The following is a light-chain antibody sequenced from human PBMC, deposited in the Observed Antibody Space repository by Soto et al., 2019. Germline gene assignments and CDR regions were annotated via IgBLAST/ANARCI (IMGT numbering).Light chain of an antibody. V-gene: IGKV1-39*01. CDR3: QKFFSAVLP. J-gene: IGKJ4*01. CDR1: ETISTF. Sequence: DIQLTQSPSSLSASLGDSITITCRASETISTFLNWSQVQPGQAPPLLVYGASYLHVGAPVRFRASGSGPLFPLTIDNFQRAVLASFLRQKFFSAVLPFGEGPGWTS. CDR2: GAS.